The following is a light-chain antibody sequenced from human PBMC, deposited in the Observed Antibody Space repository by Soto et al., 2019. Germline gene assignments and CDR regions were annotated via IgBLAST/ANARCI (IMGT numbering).Light chain of an antibody. CDR2: HAS. CDR3: QQYNNWPPWT. V-gene: IGKV3-15*01. CDR1: QSVSSY. Sequence: IVLTQSPATLSLSPGERATLSCRASQSVSSYLAWYQQKPGQAPRLLIYHASARATGIPARFSGSGSGTEFTLTISGLQSEDFAVYYCQQYNNWPPWTFGQGTKVDIK. J-gene: IGKJ1*01.